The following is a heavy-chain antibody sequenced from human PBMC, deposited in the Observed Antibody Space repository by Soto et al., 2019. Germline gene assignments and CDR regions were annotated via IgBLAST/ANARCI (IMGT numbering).Heavy chain of an antibody. CDR3: TKGSSGGRPYYFDY. V-gene: IGHV3-23*01. CDR2: ISGSGSGT. D-gene: IGHD2-15*01. J-gene: IGHJ4*01. Sequence: GGSLRLSCAASGFTFSNYVVSWVRQSPGEGLDWVSAISGSGSGTYYADSVKGRFTISRDNSKNRLYLEMNSLRAEDTAVYYCTKGSSGGRPYYFDYWGHGTQVTVSS. CDR1: GFTFSNYV.